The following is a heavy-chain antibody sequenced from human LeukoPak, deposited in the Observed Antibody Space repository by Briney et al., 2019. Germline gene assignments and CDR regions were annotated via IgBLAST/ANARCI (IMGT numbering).Heavy chain of an antibody. CDR2: ISSSSSYI. J-gene: IGHJ4*02. D-gene: IGHD2-2*01. Sequence: GGSLSLSCAASGFTFSSYSMNWVRQAPGKGLEWVSSISSSSSYIYYADSVKGRFTISRDNAKNSLYLQMNSLRAEDTAVYYCARGMIHREVTCSSTSCYWEYYFDYWSQGTLVTVSS. CDR1: GFTFSSYS. V-gene: IGHV3-21*01. CDR3: ARGMIHREVTCSSTSCYWEYYFDY.